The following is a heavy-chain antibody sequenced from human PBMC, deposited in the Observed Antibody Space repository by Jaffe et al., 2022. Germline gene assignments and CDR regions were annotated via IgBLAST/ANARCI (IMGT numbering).Heavy chain of an antibody. J-gene: IGHJ4*02. CDR1: GFTFSSYA. Sequence: EVQLLESGGGLVQPGGSLRLSCAASGFTFSSYAMSWVRQAPGKGLEWVSAISGSGGSTYYADSVKGRFTISRDNSKNTLYLQMNSLRAEDTAVYYCAKSFWDIVVVPAAAFDYWGQGTLVTVSS. D-gene: IGHD2-2*01. CDR3: AKSFWDIVVVPAAAFDY. CDR2: ISGSGGST. V-gene: IGHV3-23*01.